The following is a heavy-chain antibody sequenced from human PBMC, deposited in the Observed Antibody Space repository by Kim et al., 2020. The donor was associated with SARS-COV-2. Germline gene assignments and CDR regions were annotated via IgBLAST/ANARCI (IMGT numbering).Heavy chain of an antibody. Sequence: GGSLRLSCAASGFTFSSYAMSWIRQAPGKGLEWVSAISGSGGSTYYADSVKGRFTISRDNSKNTLYLQMNSLRAEDTAVYYCAKDRAPSALWFGETYYYGMDVWGQGTTVTVSS. CDR2: ISGSGGST. D-gene: IGHD3-10*01. CDR3: AKDRAPSALWFGETYYYGMDV. V-gene: IGHV3-23*01. J-gene: IGHJ6*02. CDR1: GFTFSSYA.